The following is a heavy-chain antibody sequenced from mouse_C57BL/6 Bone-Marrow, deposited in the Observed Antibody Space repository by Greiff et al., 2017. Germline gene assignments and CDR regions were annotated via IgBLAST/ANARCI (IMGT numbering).Heavy chain of an antibody. CDR1: GFNIKDDY. Sequence: VQLQQSGAELVRPGASVKLSCTASGFNIKDDYMHWVKQRHEQGLEWIGWIDPENGDTEYASKFQGKATITADTSSNTAYLQLSSLTSEDTAVYYCTCFYYGSMWFAYWGQGTLVTVSA. V-gene: IGHV14-4*01. CDR2: IDPENGDT. D-gene: IGHD1-1*01. J-gene: IGHJ3*01. CDR3: TCFYYGSMWFAY.